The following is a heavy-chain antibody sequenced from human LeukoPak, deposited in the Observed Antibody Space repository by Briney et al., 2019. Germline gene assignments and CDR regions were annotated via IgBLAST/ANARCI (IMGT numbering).Heavy chain of an antibody. V-gene: IGHV4-30-2*01. J-gene: IGHJ4*02. D-gene: IGHD6-6*01. CDR3: ARGQLGQSTVFDY. CDR1: GGSISSGGYS. CDR2: IYHSGST. Sequence: KTSQTLSLTCAVSGGSISSGGYSWSWIRQPPGKGLEWIGYIYHSGSTYYNPSLKSRVTISVDRSKNQFSLKLSSVTAADTAVYYCARGQLGQSTVFDYWGQGTLVTVSS.